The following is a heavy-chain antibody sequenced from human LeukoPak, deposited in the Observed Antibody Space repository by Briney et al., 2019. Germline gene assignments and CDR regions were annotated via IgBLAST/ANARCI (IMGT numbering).Heavy chain of an antibody. CDR1: GFTFTSSA. V-gene: IGHV1-58*02. CDR2: IVVGSGNT. D-gene: IGHD4-23*01. Sequence: SVKVSCKASGFTFTSSAMQWVRQARGQRLEWIGWIVVGSGNTNYAQKFQERVTITRDMSTSTAYMELSSLRSEDTAVYYCAREFLNYDGGARGFDYWGQGTLVTVSS. J-gene: IGHJ4*02. CDR3: AREFLNYDGGARGFDY.